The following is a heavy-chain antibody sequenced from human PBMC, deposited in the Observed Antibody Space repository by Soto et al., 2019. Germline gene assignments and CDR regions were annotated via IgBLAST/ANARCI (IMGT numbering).Heavy chain of an antibody. D-gene: IGHD3-3*01. CDR3: AKPLDAHHDFWSGYYTIPSYYYYGMDV. CDR2: ISGSGGST. J-gene: IGHJ6*02. Sequence: GGSLRLSCAASGFTFSSYAMSWVRQAPGKGLEWVSAISGSGGSTYYADSVKGRFTISRDNSKNTLYLQMNSLRAEDTAVYYCAKPLDAHHDFWSGYYTIPSYYYYGMDVWGQGTTVTVSS. CDR1: GFTFSSYA. V-gene: IGHV3-23*01.